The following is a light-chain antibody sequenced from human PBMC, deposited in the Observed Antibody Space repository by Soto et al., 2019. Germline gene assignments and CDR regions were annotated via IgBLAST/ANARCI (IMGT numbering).Light chain of an antibody. J-gene: IGKJ1*01. Sequence: EIMMTQSPATLSVYPGERATLSCRASQSVSNNLAWYQKKPGQAPRLLIYGASTRATGIPARFSGSGSGTEFTLTISSLQSEDFAVYYCQQYNNWWTFGQGTRVEIK. CDR3: QQYNNWWT. V-gene: IGKV3-15*01. CDR1: QSVSNN. CDR2: GAS.